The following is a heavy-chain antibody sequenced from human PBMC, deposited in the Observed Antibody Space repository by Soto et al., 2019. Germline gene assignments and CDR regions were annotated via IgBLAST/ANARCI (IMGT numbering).Heavy chain of an antibody. J-gene: IGHJ6*02. CDR2: ISSSGSTI. D-gene: IGHD6-19*01. CDR1: GFTFSSYE. Sequence: LILSCAASGFTFSSYEINWVRDAPVKLLEWVSYISSSGSTIYYADSVKGRFTISRDNAKNSLYLQMNSLRAEDTAVYYCARADSSGWYYYYYGMDVWGQGTTVTVSS. V-gene: IGHV3-48*03. CDR3: ARADSSGWYYYYYGMDV.